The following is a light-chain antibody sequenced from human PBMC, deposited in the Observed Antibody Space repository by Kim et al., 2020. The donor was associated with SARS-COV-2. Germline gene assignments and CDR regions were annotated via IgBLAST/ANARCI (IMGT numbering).Light chain of an antibody. CDR3: HQYGSSPT. Sequence: LSPGGSATLSCRASQNVKNNYLAWYQQKRGQPPRLLIYESSTRATGIPDRFGGSGSGTDFTLTISRLEPEDFAVYYCHQYGSSPTFGGGTKVDIK. V-gene: IGKV3-20*01. CDR2: ESS. J-gene: IGKJ4*01. CDR1: QNVKNNY.